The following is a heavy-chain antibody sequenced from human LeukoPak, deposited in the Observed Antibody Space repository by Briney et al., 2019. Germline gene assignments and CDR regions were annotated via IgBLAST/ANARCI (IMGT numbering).Heavy chain of an antibody. CDR3: VKLRSRTIAAGNY. CDR2: ISGSGDST. D-gene: IGHD6-13*01. Sequence: TGGSLRLSCAASGFTFTNYAMSWVRQAPGKGLDWVSAISGSGDSTYYADSVKGRFTISRDDSKNTLYLQMDSLRAEDTAVYYCVKLRSRTIAAGNYWGQGTLVTVSS. J-gene: IGHJ4*02. V-gene: IGHV3-23*01. CDR1: GFTFTNYA.